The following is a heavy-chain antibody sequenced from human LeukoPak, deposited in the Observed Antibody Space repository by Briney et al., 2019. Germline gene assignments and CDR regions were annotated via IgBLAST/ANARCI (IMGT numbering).Heavy chain of an antibody. J-gene: IGHJ4*02. CDR3: ASGIAAAGTDVGDY. D-gene: IGHD6-13*01. CDR2: INPNSGGT. V-gene: IGHV1-2*02. Sequence: ASVKVSCKASGYTFSAYYMHWVRQAPGQGLEWMGWINPNSGGTNYAQKFQGRVTMTRDTSISTAYMELSRLRSDDTAVYYCASGIAAAGTDVGDYWGQGTLVTVSS. CDR1: GYTFSAYY.